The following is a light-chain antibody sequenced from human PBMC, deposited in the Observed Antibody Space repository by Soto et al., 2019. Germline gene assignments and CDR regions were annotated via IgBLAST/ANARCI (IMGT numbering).Light chain of an antibody. CDR3: QQYDHWLTGT. Sequence: EIVLTHSPGTLSLCPWERATLSCRASQTVSTNYLAWYQQKPGQAPRLLIFVASTRATGIPARFSGGGSGTEFTLTISSLQSEDFAVYYCQQYDHWLTGTFGQGTKVDIK. CDR1: QTVSTN. J-gene: IGKJ1*01. V-gene: IGKV3-15*01. CDR2: VAS.